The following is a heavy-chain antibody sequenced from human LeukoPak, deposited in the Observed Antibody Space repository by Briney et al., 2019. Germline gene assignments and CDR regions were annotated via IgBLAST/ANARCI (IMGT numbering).Heavy chain of an antibody. V-gene: IGHV3-23*01. CDR3: AKDNDFWSGLPFY. CDR1: GFTFSSYG. Sequence: GGSLRLSCAASGFTFSSYGMHWVRQAPGKGLEWVSAISGSGGSTYYADSVKGRFTISRDNSKNTLYLQMNSLRAEDTAVYYCAKDNDFWSGLPFYWGQGTLVTVSS. J-gene: IGHJ4*02. D-gene: IGHD3-3*01. CDR2: ISGSGGST.